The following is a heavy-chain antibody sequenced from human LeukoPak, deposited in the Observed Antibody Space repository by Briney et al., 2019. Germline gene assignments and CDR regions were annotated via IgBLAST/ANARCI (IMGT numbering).Heavy chain of an antibody. D-gene: IGHD3-3*01. CDR3: AAGGGWDPSFGVVTHIDA. CDR2: IDNDGHGI. J-gene: IGHJ6*03. Sequence: GGSLRLSCVTSGFTFSGFWMHWVRQGPEKGLELVSRIDNDGHGIIYADSVKGRFTTSRDNVKNTLYLQMNSLRVEDTAVYYCAAGGGWDPSFGVVTHIDAWGKGTTVVVS. CDR1: GFTFSGFW. V-gene: IGHV3-74*01.